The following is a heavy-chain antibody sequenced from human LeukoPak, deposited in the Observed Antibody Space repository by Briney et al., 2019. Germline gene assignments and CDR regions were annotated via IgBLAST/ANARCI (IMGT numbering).Heavy chain of an antibody. J-gene: IGHJ3*02. Sequence: ASVKVSCKASGYTFTDYYMSWVRQAPGQGLEWMGWIDPHSGGTKYAQKFQGRFTMTRDTSISTAYVELSRLRSDDTAVYYCAREYYDTSGRKYPFDIWGQGTMVTVSS. CDR2: IDPHSGGT. V-gene: IGHV1-2*02. CDR1: GYTFTDYY. D-gene: IGHD3-22*01. CDR3: AREYYDTSGRKYPFDI.